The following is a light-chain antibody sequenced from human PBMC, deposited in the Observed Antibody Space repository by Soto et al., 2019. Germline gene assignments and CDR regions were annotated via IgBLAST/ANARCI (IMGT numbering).Light chain of an antibody. CDR3: QQYETFSGT. CDR2: WAS. Sequence: DIVMPQSPDSLAVSLGERATINCNSSQSVLYSSNNKTYLAWYQQKPGQPPKLLSYWASRRATGIPDRFRGSGSGTNFTLTIASLKPDDFETYYCQQYETFSGTFGPGTKVDIK. J-gene: IGKJ1*01. V-gene: IGKV4-1*01. CDR1: QSVLYSSNNKTY.